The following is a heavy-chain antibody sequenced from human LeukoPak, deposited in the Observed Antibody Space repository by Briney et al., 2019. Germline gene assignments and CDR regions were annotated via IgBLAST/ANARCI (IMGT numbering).Heavy chain of an antibody. CDR3: ARGRYYYDSSGFSNWFDP. Sequence: ASVKVSCKASGYTFTGYYMHWVLQAPGQGLEWMGRINPNSGGTNYAQKFQGRVTMIRDTSISTAYMELSRLRSDDTAVYYCARGRYYYDSSGFSNWFDPWGQGTLVTVSS. CDR2: INPNSGGT. D-gene: IGHD3-22*01. CDR1: GYTFTGYY. V-gene: IGHV1-2*06. J-gene: IGHJ5*02.